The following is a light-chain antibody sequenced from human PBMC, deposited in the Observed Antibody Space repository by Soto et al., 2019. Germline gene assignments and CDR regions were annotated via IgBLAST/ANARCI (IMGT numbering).Light chain of an antibody. CDR2: GAS. CDR3: QKYNSAPRT. J-gene: IGKJ1*01. Sequence: DIQMTQSPSSLSASVGDRVTITCRASQDITNFVAWYQQKPGKVPKLLIYGASALRSGVTSRFSGSGSGTDFTLTISSLQPEDVATYFCQKYNSAPRTFGQGTKVEIK. CDR1: QDITNF. V-gene: IGKV1-27*01.